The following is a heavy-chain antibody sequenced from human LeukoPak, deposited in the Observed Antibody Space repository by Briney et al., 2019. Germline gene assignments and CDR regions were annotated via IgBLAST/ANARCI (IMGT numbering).Heavy chain of an antibody. D-gene: IGHD2-2*01. Sequence: SQTLSLTCTLSVDSISSGDYYWSWIRQPPGKGLEWIGYIYYSGSTYYNPSLKSRVTISVDTSKNQFSLKLSSVTAADTAVYYCASIENCSSTSCYPTDAFDIWGQGTMVTVSS. J-gene: IGHJ3*02. CDR2: IYYSGST. CDR3: ASIENCSSTSCYPTDAFDI. CDR1: VDSISSGDYY. V-gene: IGHV4-30-4*08.